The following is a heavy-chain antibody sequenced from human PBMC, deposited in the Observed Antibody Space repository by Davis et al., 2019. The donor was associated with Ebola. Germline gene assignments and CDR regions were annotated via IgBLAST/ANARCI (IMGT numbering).Heavy chain of an antibody. CDR2: VYYSGST. CDR1: GGSISSSSYY. V-gene: IGHV4-39*07. D-gene: IGHD6-13*01. Sequence: MPSETLSLTCTVSGGSISSSSYYWVWIRQPPGKGLEWIGSVYYSGSTYYSPSLKSRVTISVDTSKNQFSLKLSSVTAADTAVYYCARGYSSSWYGEWFDPWGQGTLVTVSS. CDR3: ARGYSSSWYGEWFDP. J-gene: IGHJ5*02.